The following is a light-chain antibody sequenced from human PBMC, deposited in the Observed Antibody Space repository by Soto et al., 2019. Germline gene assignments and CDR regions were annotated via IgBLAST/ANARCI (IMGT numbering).Light chain of an antibody. CDR2: GAF. CDR1: QSVSNNY. CDR3: QQYGSSPRT. Sequence: EIVLTQSPDTLSLSPGERATLSCRASQSVSNNYLAWYQQKPGQPPRLLISGAFFRAPGIPDRFSGSGSGTGFTLTFTRLVPEDFALYYCQQYGSSPRTFGKGSKVEIK. J-gene: IGKJ1*01. V-gene: IGKV3-20*01.